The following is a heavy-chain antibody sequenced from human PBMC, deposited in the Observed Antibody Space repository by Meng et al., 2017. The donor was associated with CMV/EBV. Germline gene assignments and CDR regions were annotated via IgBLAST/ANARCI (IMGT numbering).Heavy chain of an antibody. CDR1: GYTFTSYG. Sequence: ASVKVSCKVSGYTFTSYGISWVRQAPGQGLEWMGWISAYNGNTNYAQKLQGRVTMTTDTSTSTAYMELRSLRSDDTAVYYCAGLGYCSSTSCSAGGNWFDPWGQGTLVTVSS. CDR2: ISAYNGNT. CDR3: AGLGYCSSTSCSAGGNWFDP. V-gene: IGHV1-18*01. D-gene: IGHD2-2*01. J-gene: IGHJ5*02.